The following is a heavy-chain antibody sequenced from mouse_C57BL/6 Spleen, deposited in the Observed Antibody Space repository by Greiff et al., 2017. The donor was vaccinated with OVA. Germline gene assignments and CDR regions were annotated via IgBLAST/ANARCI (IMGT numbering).Heavy chain of an antibody. CDR2: IWSGGST. V-gene: IGHV2-2*01. D-gene: IGHD1-1*01. J-gene: IGHJ4*01. CDR1: GFSLTSYG. CDR3: ARETVVATDYAMDY. Sequence: VQVVESGPGLVQPSQSLSITCTVSGFSLTSYGVHWVRQSPGKGLEWLGVIWSGGSTDYNAAFISRLSISKDNSKSQVFFKMNSLQADDTAIYYCARETVVATDYAMDYWGQGTSVTVSS.